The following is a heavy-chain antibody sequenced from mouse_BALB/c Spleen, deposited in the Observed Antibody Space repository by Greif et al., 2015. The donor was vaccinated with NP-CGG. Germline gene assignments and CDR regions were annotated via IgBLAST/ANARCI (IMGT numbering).Heavy chain of an antibody. V-gene: IGHV1-55*01. CDR1: GYNFTSYW. CDR3: ARDGYDSYYFDY. CDR2: IYPGSGST. D-gene: IGHD2-2*01. J-gene: IGHJ2*01. Sequence: VKLQESGAELVKPGTSVKLSCKASGYNFTSYWINWVKLRPGQGLEWIGDIYPGSGSTNYNEKFKSKATLTVDTSSSTAHMQLSSLASEDSALYYCARDGYDSYYFDYWGQGTTLTVSS.